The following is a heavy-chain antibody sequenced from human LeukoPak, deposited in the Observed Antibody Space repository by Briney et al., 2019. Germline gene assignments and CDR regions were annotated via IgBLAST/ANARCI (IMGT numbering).Heavy chain of an antibody. Sequence: SETLSLTCTVPGGSISSSSYYWGWIRQPPGKGLEWIGSIYYSGSTYYNPSLKSRVTISVDTSKNQFSLKLSSVTAADTAVYYCASLYDFWRTFDYWGQGTLVTVSS. J-gene: IGHJ4*02. CDR3: ASLYDFWRTFDY. CDR1: GGSISSSSYY. CDR2: IYYSGST. V-gene: IGHV4-39*07. D-gene: IGHD3-3*01.